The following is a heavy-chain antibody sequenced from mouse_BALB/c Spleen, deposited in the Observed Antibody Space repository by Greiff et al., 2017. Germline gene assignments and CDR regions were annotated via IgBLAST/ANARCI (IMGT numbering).Heavy chain of an antibody. CDR3: ASNWDKTWFAY. D-gene: IGHD4-1*01. CDR1: GFTFSSFG. J-gene: IGHJ3*01. CDR2: ISSGSSTI. Sequence: EVQRVESGGGLVQPGGSRKLSCAASGFTFSSFGMHWVRQAPEKGLEWVAYISSGSSTIYYADTVKGRFTISRDNPKNTLFLQMTSLRSEDTAMYYCASNWDKTWFAYWGQGTLVTVSA. V-gene: IGHV5-17*02.